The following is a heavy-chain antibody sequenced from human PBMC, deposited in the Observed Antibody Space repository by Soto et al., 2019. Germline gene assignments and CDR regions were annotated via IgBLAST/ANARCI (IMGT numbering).Heavy chain of an antibody. Sequence: QVQLQESGPGLVKPSETLSLTCTVSGGSISSYYWSWIRQPPGKGLEWIGYIYYSGSTNYNPSLKRRVTISVDTSKNQFSLKLSSVTAADTAVYYCASHERGYGYYFDYWGQGTLVTVSS. V-gene: IGHV4-59*08. CDR1: GGSISSYY. D-gene: IGHD5-12*01. CDR2: IYYSGST. CDR3: ASHERGYGYYFDY. J-gene: IGHJ4*02.